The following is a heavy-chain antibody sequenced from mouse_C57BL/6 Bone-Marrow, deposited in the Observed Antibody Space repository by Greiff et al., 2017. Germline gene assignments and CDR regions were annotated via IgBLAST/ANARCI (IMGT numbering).Heavy chain of an antibody. V-gene: IGHV1-22*01. CDR3: ARNVYDGYYYYYAMDY. CDR1: GYTFTDYN. J-gene: IGHJ4*01. D-gene: IGHD2-3*01. Sequence: EVQLQQSGPELVKPGASVKMSCKASGYTFTDYNMHWVKQSHGKSLEWIGYINPNNGGTSYNQKFKGKATLTVNKSSSTAYMELRSLTSEDSAVYYCARNVYDGYYYYYAMDYWGQGTSVTVSS. CDR2: INPNNGGT.